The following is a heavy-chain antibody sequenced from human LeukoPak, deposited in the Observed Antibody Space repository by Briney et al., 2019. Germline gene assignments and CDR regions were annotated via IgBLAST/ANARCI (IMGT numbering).Heavy chain of an antibody. J-gene: IGHJ6*02. CDR2: ISSSSSYI. V-gene: IGHV3-21*01. CDR1: GFTFSSYS. Sequence: PGGSLRLSCAASGFTFSSYSMNWVRQAPGKGLEWVSSISSSSSYIYYADSVKGRFTISRDNAKNSLYLQMNSLRVEDTAIYYCARGYFSSSGRGMGVWGRGTTVTVSS. D-gene: IGHD6-13*01. CDR3: ARGYFSSSGRGMGV.